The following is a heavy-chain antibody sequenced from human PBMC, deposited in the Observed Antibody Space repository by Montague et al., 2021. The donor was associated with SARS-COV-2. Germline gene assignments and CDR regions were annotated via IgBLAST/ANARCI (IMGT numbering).Heavy chain of an antibody. V-gene: IGHV4-39*07. CDR3: ARREYSYGWGD. J-gene: IGHJ4*02. CDR2: VYYSGNT. Sequence: SETLSLTCTVTGGPIRGSSHHWAWIRQSPGKGLDWIASVYYSGNTYFSPSLKSRLTISVDTSRNQFSLKLNSVTAADTALYYCARREYSYGWGDWGQGSLVTVSS. D-gene: IGHD5-18*01. CDR1: GGPIRGSSHH.